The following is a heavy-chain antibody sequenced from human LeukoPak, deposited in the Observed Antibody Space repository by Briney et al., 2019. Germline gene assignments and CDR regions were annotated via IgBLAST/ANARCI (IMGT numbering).Heavy chain of an antibody. CDR1: GFTFSSYA. Sequence: GGSLRLSCAASGFTFSSYAMHWVRQAPGKGLEWVAVISYDGSNKYYEDSVKGRFTISRDNSKNTLYLQMNSLRAEDTAVYYCARDFDYWGQGTLVTVSS. CDR2: ISYDGSNK. CDR3: ARDFDY. V-gene: IGHV3-30-3*01. J-gene: IGHJ4*02.